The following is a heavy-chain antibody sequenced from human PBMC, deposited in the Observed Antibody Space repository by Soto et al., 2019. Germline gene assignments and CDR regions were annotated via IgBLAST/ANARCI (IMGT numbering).Heavy chain of an antibody. CDR1: GFTLRSYG. D-gene: IGHD2-21*02. J-gene: IGHJ5*02. V-gene: IGHV3-33*01. Sequence: QAQLVESGGGMVQPGESLRLSCAASGFTLRSYGVHWVRQAPGKGLEWVAVIWFDGSKTYYGDSVRGRFIASRDNAKNTVYLQMNSLTAEDTAVYYCVRDSVSLFSCGGDCNSLDAWGRGSLVSVSS. CDR2: IWFDGSKT. CDR3: VRDSVSLFSCGGDCNSLDA.